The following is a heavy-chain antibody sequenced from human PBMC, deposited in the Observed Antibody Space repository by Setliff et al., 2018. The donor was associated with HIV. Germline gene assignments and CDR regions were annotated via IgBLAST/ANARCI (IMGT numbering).Heavy chain of an antibody. CDR3: ASGSGCYDY. Sequence: GGSLRLSCAASGYTFSSYWMAWVRQCPGKGLEWVANIKQDGSEKYYLDSVKGRFTISRDNAKNSLYLQMNSLRAEDTAVYYCASGSGCYDYWGQGNMVTVS. J-gene: IGHJ4*02. V-gene: IGHV3-7*02. D-gene: IGHD1-26*01. CDR1: GYTFSSYW. CDR2: IKQDGSEK.